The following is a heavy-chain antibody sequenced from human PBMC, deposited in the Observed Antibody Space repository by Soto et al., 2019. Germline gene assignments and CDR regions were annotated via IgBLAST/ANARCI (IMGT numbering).Heavy chain of an antibody. Sequence: QVQLQESGPGLVKPSETLSLTCTVSGGSVSSGSYYWSWIRQPPGKGLEWIGYIYYSGSTNYNPSLKRRVTISVDTSKNQFPLKLSSVTAADTAVYYCAREGVVVTASSGDPDAFDIWGQGSMVTVSS. CDR3: AREGVVVTASSGDPDAFDI. V-gene: IGHV4-61*01. J-gene: IGHJ3*02. D-gene: IGHD2-21*02. CDR2: IYYSGST. CDR1: GGSVSSGSYY.